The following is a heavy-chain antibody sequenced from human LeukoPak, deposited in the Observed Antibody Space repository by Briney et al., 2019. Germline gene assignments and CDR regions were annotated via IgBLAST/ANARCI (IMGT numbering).Heavy chain of an antibody. Sequence: GGSLRLSCAASGFTFSSYGMHWVRQAPGKGLEWVAFIRYDGSNKYYADSVKGRFTISRDNSKNTLYLQMNSLSAEDTAVYYCAKDRAPIITMVRSTTRGGRFDYWGQGTLVTVSS. V-gene: IGHV3-30*02. CDR1: GFTFSSYG. J-gene: IGHJ4*02. CDR2: IRYDGSNK. D-gene: IGHD3-10*01. CDR3: AKDRAPIITMVRSTTRGGRFDY.